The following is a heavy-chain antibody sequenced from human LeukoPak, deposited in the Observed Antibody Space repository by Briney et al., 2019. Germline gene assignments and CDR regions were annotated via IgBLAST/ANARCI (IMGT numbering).Heavy chain of an antibody. D-gene: IGHD3-10*01. CDR2: ISSSGSTI. Sequence: PGGSLRLSCAASGFTFSSYEMNWVRQAPGKGLEWVSYISSSGSTIYYADSVKGRFTISRDNAKKSFYLQMNSLRAEDTAVYYCARVRYYPDAFDIWGQGTMVTVSS. J-gene: IGHJ3*02. CDR1: GFTFSSYE. CDR3: ARVRYYPDAFDI. V-gene: IGHV3-48*03.